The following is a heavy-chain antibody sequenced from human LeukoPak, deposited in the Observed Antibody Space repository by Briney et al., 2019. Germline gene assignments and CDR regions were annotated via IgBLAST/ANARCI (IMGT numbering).Heavy chain of an antibody. D-gene: IGHD2-2*01. CDR3: ARLGYCSSTSCYEGKTFDY. V-gene: IGHV5-10-1*01. Sequence: GESLKISCKGSGYSLTRYWISWVRQMPGKGLEWMGRIDPSDSYTNYSPSFQGHVTISADKSISTAYLQWSSLKASGTAVYCFARLGYCSSTSCYEGKTFDYWGQGTLVTVSS. J-gene: IGHJ4*02. CDR2: IDPSDSYT. CDR1: GYSLTRYW.